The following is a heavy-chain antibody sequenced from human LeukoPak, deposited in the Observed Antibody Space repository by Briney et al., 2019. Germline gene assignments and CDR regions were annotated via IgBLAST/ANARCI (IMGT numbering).Heavy chain of an antibody. CDR2: IYTSGST. Sequence: SETLSLTCTVSGGSISSYYWSWIRQPAGKGLEWIWRIYTSGSTNYNPSLKSRVTISVDTSKNQFSLKLSSVTAADTAVYYCARGGGRDYYYYYMDVWGKGTTVTVSS. J-gene: IGHJ6*03. D-gene: IGHD3-16*01. CDR3: ARGGGRDYYYYYMDV. CDR1: GGSISSYY. V-gene: IGHV4-4*07.